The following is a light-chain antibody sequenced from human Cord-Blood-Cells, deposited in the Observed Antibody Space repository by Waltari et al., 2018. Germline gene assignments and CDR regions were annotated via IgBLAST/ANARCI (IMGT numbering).Light chain of an antibody. CDR3: CSYAGSSTVV. J-gene: IGLJ2*01. CDR2: EGS. V-gene: IGLV2-23*01. Sequence: QSALTQPASVSGSPGQSITISCTGTSSDVGSYNLVSWYQQHPGKAPKLMIYEGSKRRSGVSKRFSGSKSGNTASLTISGRQAEDEADYYCCSYAGSSTVVFGGGTKLTVL. CDR1: SSDVGSYNL.